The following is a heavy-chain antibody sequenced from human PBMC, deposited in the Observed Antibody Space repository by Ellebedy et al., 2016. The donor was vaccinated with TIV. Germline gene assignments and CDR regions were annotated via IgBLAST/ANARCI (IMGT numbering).Heavy chain of an antibody. Sequence: AASVKVSCKASGGTFSSYAISWVRQAPGQGLEWMGGIIPIFGTANYAQKFQGSVTIPADESTSTAYMELSSLRSEDTAVYYCARDLGIVATAVYYYNGMDVWGQGTTVTVSS. CDR3: ARDLGIVATAVYYYNGMDV. V-gene: IGHV1-69*13. CDR2: IIPIFGTA. J-gene: IGHJ6*02. CDR1: GGTFSSYA. D-gene: IGHD5-12*01.